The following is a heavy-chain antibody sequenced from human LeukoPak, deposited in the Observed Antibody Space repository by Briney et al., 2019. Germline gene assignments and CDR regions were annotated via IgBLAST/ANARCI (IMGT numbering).Heavy chain of an antibody. CDR2: IVSSSNYI. CDR1: GFTFSSYT. V-gene: IGHV3-21*01. J-gene: IGHJ4*02. Sequence: GGSLRLSCAVSGFTFSSYTMNWVRQAPGKGLEWVSSIVSSSNYIYYADSVKGRFTISRDNAKNSLYLQMTSLRAEDTAVYYCARVYSNYVVFDYWGQGALVTVSS. D-gene: IGHD4-11*01. CDR3: ARVYSNYVVFDY.